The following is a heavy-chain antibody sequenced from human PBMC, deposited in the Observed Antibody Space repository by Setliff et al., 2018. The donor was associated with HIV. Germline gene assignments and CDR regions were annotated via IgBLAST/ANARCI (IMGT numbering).Heavy chain of an antibody. V-gene: IGHV1-69*13. J-gene: IGHJ5*02. CDR3: ARGRDYGSGLRKDWFDP. Sequence: SVKVSCKSSGGTFINYAFCWVRQAPGKGLEWLGWISAYSGDTNYVEKLQGRVTITADESTSTAYMELSSLRSEDTAVYYCARGRDYGSGLRKDWFDPWGQGTLVTVSS. CDR1: GGTFINYA. CDR2: ISAYSGDT. D-gene: IGHD3-10*01.